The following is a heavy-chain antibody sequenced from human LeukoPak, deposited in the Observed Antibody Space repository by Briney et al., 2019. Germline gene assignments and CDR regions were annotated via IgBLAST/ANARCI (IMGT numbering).Heavy chain of an antibody. CDR2: ISADGTNT. Sequence: GGSLRLSCAASGFTFSTNWMHWARQAPGKGLVWVSRISADGTNTAYADSVKGRFTVSRDNAKNTLYVQMKSLRGEDRALYYCFCFVAGPPSWGQGTLVTVSS. D-gene: IGHD6-6*01. J-gene: IGHJ5*02. CDR3: FCFVAGPPS. CDR1: GFTFSTNW. V-gene: IGHV3-74*01.